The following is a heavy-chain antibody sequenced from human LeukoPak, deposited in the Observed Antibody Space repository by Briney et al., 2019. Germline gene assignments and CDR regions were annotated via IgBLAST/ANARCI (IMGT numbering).Heavy chain of an antibody. Sequence: ASVKVSCKASGYTFTSYYMHWVRQAPGQGLEWMGIINPSGGSTSYAQKFQGTVTMTRDMSTSTVYMELSSLRSEDTAVYYCARAVSCSSTSCYEYFQHWGQGTLVTVSS. CDR2: INPSGGST. V-gene: IGHV1-46*01. J-gene: IGHJ1*01. D-gene: IGHD2-2*01. CDR1: GYTFTSYY. CDR3: ARAVSCSSTSCYEYFQH.